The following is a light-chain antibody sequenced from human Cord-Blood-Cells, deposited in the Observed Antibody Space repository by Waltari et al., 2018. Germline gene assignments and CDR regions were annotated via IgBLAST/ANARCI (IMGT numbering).Light chain of an antibody. Sequence: SYELTQPPSVSVSLGQMARITCSGEALPKKYAYWYQQKPGQAPVLVIYKESERPSGIPEGFSGSSSGTIVTLTISGVQAEDEADYYCLSADSSGTYVVVGGGTKLTVL. CDR2: KES. CDR1: ALPKKY. J-gene: IGLJ2*01. V-gene: IGLV3-16*01. CDR3: LSADSSGTYVV.